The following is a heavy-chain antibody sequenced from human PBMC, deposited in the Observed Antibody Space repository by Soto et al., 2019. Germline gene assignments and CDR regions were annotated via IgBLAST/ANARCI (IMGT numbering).Heavy chain of an antibody. D-gene: IGHD4-17*01. CDR1: GFTFTTYS. CDR3: ARGTMTAVSKTDS. Sequence: EVQLVESGGGLVQPGGSPRLSCAASGFTFTTYSMNWVRLAPGKGLEWLSYISNTGSTIYYADSVKGRFTISRDNAKNSLYLQMSGLRVEDTAVYYCARGTMTAVSKTDSWGQGALVTVSS. J-gene: IGHJ4*02. V-gene: IGHV3-48*01. CDR2: ISNTGSTI.